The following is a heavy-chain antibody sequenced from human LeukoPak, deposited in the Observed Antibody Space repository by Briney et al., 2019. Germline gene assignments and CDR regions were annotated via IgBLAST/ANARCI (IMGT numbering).Heavy chain of an antibody. CDR2: IWYDGSNK. V-gene: IGHV3-33*06. CDR1: GFTFSSYG. J-gene: IGHJ4*02. CDR3: AKDLVGAQFDY. Sequence: GGSLRLSCAASGFTFSSYGMHWVRQAPGKGLEWVAVIWYDGSNKYYADSVKGRFTISRDNSKNTLYLQMNSLRAEDTAVYYCAKDLVGAQFDYWGQGTLVTVSS. D-gene: IGHD1-26*01.